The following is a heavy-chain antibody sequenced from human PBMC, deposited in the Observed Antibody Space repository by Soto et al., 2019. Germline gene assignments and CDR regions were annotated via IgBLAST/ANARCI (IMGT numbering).Heavy chain of an antibody. CDR3: AYSGVGVWGNGHGCFDS. D-gene: IGHD2-8*02. CDR2: IYWDDDK. Sequence: QITLKESGPTLVKPTQTLTLTCTFSGFSLSTSGVGVGWIRQPPGKALEWLALIYWDDDKRYSPSLKSRVTITKDTSKNQVVLTMTNMDPVDTPTYYCAYSGVGVWGNGHGCFDSWGQGALVTVSS. V-gene: IGHV2-5*02. J-gene: IGHJ4*02. CDR1: GFSLSTSGVG.